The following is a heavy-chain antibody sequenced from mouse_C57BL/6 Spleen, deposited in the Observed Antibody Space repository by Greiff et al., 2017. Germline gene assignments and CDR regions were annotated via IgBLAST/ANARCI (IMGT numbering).Heavy chain of an antibody. CDR1: GYSITSGYY. Sequence: EVKLMESGPGLVKPSQSLSLTCSVTGYSITSGYYWNWIRQFPGNKLEWMGYISYDGSNNYNPSLKNRISITRDTSKNQFFLKLNSVTTEDTATYYCARVPCYYGSSHWYFDVWGTGTTVTVSS. D-gene: IGHD1-1*01. CDR2: ISYDGSN. V-gene: IGHV3-6*01. J-gene: IGHJ1*03. CDR3: ARVPCYYGSSHWYFDV.